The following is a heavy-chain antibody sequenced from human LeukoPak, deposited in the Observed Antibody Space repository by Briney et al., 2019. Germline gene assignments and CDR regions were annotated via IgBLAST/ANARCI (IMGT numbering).Heavy chain of an antibody. CDR1: GFTFSSYS. Sequence: GGSLRLSCAASGFTFSSYSMNWVRQAPGKGLEWVSSISSSSSYIYYADSVKGRFTISRDNAKNSLYLQMNSLRAEDTAVYYCARDGDYYGSGSHRDAFDIWGQGTMVTVSS. CDR2: ISSSSSYI. V-gene: IGHV3-21*01. D-gene: IGHD3-10*01. J-gene: IGHJ3*02. CDR3: ARDGDYYGSGSHRDAFDI.